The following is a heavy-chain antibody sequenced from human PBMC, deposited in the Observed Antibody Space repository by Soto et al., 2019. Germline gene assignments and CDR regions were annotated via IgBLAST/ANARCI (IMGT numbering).Heavy chain of an antibody. CDR3: ARDRGRLLVRGVIPLDY. J-gene: IGHJ4*02. Sequence: RASVKVSCKASGYTFTSYGISWVRQAPGQGLEWMGWISAYNGNTNYAQKLQGRVTMTTDTSTSTAYMELRSLRSDDTAVYYCARDRGRLLVRGVIPLDYWGQGTLVTVSS. CDR1: GYTFTSYG. V-gene: IGHV1-18*04. CDR2: ISAYNGNT. D-gene: IGHD3-10*01.